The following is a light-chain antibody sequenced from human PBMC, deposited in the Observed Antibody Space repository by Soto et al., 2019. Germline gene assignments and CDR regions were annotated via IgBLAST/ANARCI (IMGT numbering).Light chain of an antibody. CDR1: SSNIGSNP. CDR2: DND. Sequence: VLTQPPSASGTPGQRVTISASGSSSNIGSNPVSWYQQRPGTAPKLLIYDNDERPSGVPVRFSGSKSATSASLAISGLQSEDEGDYYCATWDDSRSGYVFGPGTKVTVL. J-gene: IGLJ1*01. CDR3: ATWDDSRSGYV. V-gene: IGLV1-44*01.